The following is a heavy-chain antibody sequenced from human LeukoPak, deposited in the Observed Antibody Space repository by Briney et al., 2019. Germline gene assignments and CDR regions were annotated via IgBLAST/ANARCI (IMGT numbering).Heavy chain of an antibody. V-gene: IGHV4-59*12. D-gene: IGHD3-3*01. CDR2: IYYSGST. CDR1: GGSISSYY. CDR3: ARSLTLRFLELGY. Sequence: SETLSLTCTVSGGSISSYYWSWIRQPPGKGLEWIGYIYYSGSTNYNPSLKSRVTISVDTSKNQFSLKLSSVTAADTAVYYCARSLTLRFLELGYWGQGTLVTVSS. J-gene: IGHJ4*02.